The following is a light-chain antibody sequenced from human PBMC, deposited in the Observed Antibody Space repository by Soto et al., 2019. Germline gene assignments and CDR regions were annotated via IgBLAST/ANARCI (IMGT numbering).Light chain of an antibody. V-gene: IGKV1-39*01. CDR2: GAS. CDR1: QSISGY. J-gene: IGKJ4*01. CDR3: QQSFSTLLS. Sequence: DIQVTQSPPSLSAFVGDRVTITFLTSQSISGYLNWYQQKPGKAPKLLISGASTLQSGVPSRFIGRGSGTDFTLAISSLQPEDVATYYCQQSFSTLLSFGGGTKVDNK.